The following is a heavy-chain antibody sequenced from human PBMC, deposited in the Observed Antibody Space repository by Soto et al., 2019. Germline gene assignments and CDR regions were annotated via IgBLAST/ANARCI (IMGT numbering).Heavy chain of an antibody. D-gene: IGHD2-15*01. J-gene: IGHJ4*02. CDR3: ARISGRGVVAATVRYFDY. Sequence: QLQLQESGPGLVKPSETLSLTCTVSGGSISSSSYYWGWIRQPPGKGLEWIGSIYYSGSTYYNPSLKSRVTIYVDTSKNQFSLKLSSVTAADTAVYYCARISGRGVVAATVRYFDYWGQGTLVTVSS. V-gene: IGHV4-39*01. CDR1: GGSISSSSYY. CDR2: IYYSGST.